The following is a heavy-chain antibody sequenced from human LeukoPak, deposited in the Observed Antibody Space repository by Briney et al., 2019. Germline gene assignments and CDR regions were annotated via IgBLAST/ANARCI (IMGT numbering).Heavy chain of an antibody. Sequence: GGSLRLSCAASGFTFSTYGMNWVRQAPGKGLEWVSSISDSSSSIFYADSVKGRFTISRDNSKNTLYLQMNSLRAEDTAVYYCARGAKTPYYYYGMDVWGQGTTVTVSS. V-gene: IGHV3-21*01. CDR3: ARGAKTPYYYYGMDV. CDR2: ISDSSSSI. CDR1: GFTFSTYG. J-gene: IGHJ6*02.